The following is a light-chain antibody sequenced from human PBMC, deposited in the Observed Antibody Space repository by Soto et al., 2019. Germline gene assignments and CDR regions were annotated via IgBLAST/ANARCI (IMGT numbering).Light chain of an antibody. J-gene: IGKJ4*01. Sequence: EIVMTQSPATLSVSPGERATLSCRASQSVSSNLAWYHHKPGQAPRLLIYGASTRATGIPARFSGCGSGTEFTLTISSLQSEDFAVYYCQQYNKFPSLTFGGGTKVEIK. CDR1: QSVSSN. CDR2: GAS. V-gene: IGKV3-15*01. CDR3: QQYNKFPSLT.